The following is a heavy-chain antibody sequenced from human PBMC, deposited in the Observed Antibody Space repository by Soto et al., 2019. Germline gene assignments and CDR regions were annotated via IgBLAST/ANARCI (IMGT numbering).Heavy chain of an antibody. D-gene: IGHD3-9*01. Sequence: GGSLRLSCAASGFTFTNYAMSWVRQAPGKGLEWVSAISGSGGSKYYTDSVKGRFTISRDNSKNTLYLQMNSLRAEDTAVYYCAKDKRWLVIDYWGLGTLVTVSS. V-gene: IGHV3-23*01. CDR2: ISGSGGSK. J-gene: IGHJ4*02. CDR3: AKDKRWLVIDY. CDR1: GFTFTNYA.